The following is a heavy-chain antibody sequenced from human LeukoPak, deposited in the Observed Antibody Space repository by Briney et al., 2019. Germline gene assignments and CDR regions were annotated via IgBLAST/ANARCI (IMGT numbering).Heavy chain of an antibody. CDR2: TYYRSKWYN. D-gene: IGHD5-24*01. J-gene: IGHJ4*02. V-gene: IGHV6-1*01. CDR3: ARELDGYNSKPLDY. Sequence: SQTLSLTCAISGDSVSTNGVAWNWIRQSPSRGLEWLGRTYYRSKWYNDYAVSVKSRITINPDTSKNQISLQLKSVTPEDTAVYYCARELDGYNSKPLDYWGQGTLVTVSS. CDR1: GDSVSTNGVA.